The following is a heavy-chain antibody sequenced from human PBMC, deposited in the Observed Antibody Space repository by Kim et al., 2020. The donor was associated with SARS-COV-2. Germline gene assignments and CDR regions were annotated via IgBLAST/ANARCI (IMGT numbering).Heavy chain of an antibody. Sequence: ASVKVSCKASGYTFTSCAMHWVRQAPGQRLEWMGWINAGNGDTKYSQTFQGRVTITRDTSASTAYMELSSLRSEDTAVYYCARVNGVHYYNSGSYSQYYFDYWGQGTLVTVSS. D-gene: IGHD3-10*01. CDR3: ARVNGVHYYNSGSYSQYYFDY. CDR2: INAGNGDT. CDR1: GYTFTSCA. V-gene: IGHV1-3*01. J-gene: IGHJ4*02.